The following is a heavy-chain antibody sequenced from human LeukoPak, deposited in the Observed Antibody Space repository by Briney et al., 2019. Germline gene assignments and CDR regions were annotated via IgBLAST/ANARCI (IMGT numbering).Heavy chain of an antibody. V-gene: IGHV4-39*01. CDR2: IYYSGRT. CDR3: ASRPNHGGNPFDY. J-gene: IGHJ4*02. Sequence: PSETLSLTCTVSGGSLSSSSYYCGWIRQPPGKGLEWIGSIYYSGRTYYNPSLKSRVIISVDTSKNQFSLKLTSVTAADTAVYYCASRPNHGGNPFDYWGQGTLVTVSS. CDR1: GGSLSSSSYY. D-gene: IGHD4-23*01.